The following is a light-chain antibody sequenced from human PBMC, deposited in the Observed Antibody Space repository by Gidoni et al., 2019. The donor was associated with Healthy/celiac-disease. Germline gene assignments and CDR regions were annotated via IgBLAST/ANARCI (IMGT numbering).Light chain of an antibody. V-gene: IGKV3-15*01. J-gene: IGKJ3*01. CDR1: QSVSSN. Sequence: EIVITHPPATPSVSPGERATLSCRASQSVSSNLAWYQQKPGQAPRLLIYGASTRATGIPARFSGSGSGTEFTLTISSLQSEDFAVYYCQQYNNWPPFTFGPGTKVDIK. CDR3: QQYNNWPPFT. CDR2: GAS.